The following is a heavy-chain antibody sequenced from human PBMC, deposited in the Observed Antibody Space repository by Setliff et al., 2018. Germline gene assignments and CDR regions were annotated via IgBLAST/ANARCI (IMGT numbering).Heavy chain of an antibody. Sequence: SETLSLTCTVSGGSISSYYWSWIRQPAGKGLEWIGHIYTSGSTNYNPSLKSRVTISVDTSKNQFSLKLSSVTAADTAVYYCAREYYYDSSGSFDYWGQGTLVTVSS. CDR2: IYTSGST. CDR3: AREYYYDSSGSFDY. V-gene: IGHV4-4*07. J-gene: IGHJ4*02. CDR1: GGSISSYY. D-gene: IGHD3-22*01.